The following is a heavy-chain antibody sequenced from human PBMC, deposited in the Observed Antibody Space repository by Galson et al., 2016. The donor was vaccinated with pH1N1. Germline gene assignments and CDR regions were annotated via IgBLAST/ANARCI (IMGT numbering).Heavy chain of an antibody. D-gene: IGHD3-3*01. CDR1: GFISSDYW. CDR2: INQDDSRK. V-gene: IGHV3-7*01. J-gene: IGHJ4*02. Sequence: SLRLSCAASGFISSDYWMSWVRQAPGKGLEWVAKINQDDSRKYYVDSMKGRCTISRDNAENSLSLQMNSLGVEDTALYYCATEDYYTSLYWGQGILVTVSS. CDR3: ATEDYYTSLY.